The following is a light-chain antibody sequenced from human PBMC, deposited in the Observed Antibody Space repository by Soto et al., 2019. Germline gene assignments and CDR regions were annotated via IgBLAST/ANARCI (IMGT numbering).Light chain of an antibody. Sequence: DIQMTQSPSSLSASVGDRVTITCRASQSISSYLNWYQQKPGKAPKLLIYAASSLQSGVPSRFSGSGSGTDFTLTISSLQPEDFATYYCQQSYTKLWTFGQGTKVEMK. CDR1: QSISSY. CDR3: QQSYTKLWT. CDR2: AAS. J-gene: IGKJ1*01. V-gene: IGKV1-39*01.